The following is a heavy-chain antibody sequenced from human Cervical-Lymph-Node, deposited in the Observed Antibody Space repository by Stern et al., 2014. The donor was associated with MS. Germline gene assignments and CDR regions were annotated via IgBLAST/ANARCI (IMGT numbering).Heavy chain of an antibody. CDR2: ISAYDGNT. V-gene: IGHV1-18*01. J-gene: IGHJ4*02. Sequence: QVQLVQSGAEVKKPGASVKVSCKASGYTFTSYGISWVRQAPGQGLEWMGWISAYDGNTNYAQKLQGRVTMTTDTSTSTAYMELRSLRSDDTAVYYCARDLRVYGDYVPSGYWGQGTLVTVSS. D-gene: IGHD4-17*01. CDR1: GYTFTSYG. CDR3: ARDLRVYGDYVPSGY.